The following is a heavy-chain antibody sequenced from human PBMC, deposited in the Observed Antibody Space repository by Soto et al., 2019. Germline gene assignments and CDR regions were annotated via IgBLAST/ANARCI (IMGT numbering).Heavy chain of an antibody. CDR3: AKNQGVELVPLATVDWFDP. V-gene: IGHV3-23*01. J-gene: IGHJ5*02. D-gene: IGHD1-26*01. CDR1: GFIFENFG. Sequence: GGSLRLSCAASGFIFENFGMSWVRQAPGKGLEWISAISGSGFKKYYADSVKGRFTISRDNSKSTVYLELNNLSAEDTAVYHCAKNQGVELVPLATVDWFDPWGQGSVVTVSS. CDR2: ISGSGFKK.